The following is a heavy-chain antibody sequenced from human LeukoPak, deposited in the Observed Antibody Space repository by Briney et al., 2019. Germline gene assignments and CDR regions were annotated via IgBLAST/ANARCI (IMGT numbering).Heavy chain of an antibody. V-gene: IGHV4-59*01. CDR1: GGSISSYY. D-gene: IGHD2-2*01. CDR2: IYYSGST. CDR3: ARDKKGTSCYDY. J-gene: IGHJ4*02. Sequence: SETLSLTCTVSGGSISSYYWSWIRQSPGKGLEWIGFIYYSGSTTYNPSLKSRVIISVDTSKNQFSLKLSSVTAADTAVYYCARDKKGTSCYDYWGQGTLVTVSS.